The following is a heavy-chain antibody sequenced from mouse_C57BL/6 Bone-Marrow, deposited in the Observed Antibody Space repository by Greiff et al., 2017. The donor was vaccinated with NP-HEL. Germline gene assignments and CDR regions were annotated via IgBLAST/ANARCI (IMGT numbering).Heavy chain of an antibody. CDR1: GYTFTSYW. CDR2: IYPGSGST. Sequence: QVQLQQPGAELVKPGASVKMSCKASGYTFTSYWITWVKQRPGQGLEWIGDIYPGSGSTNYNEKFKSKATLTVDTSSSTAYMQLSSLTSEDSAVYYCARGGARLGPAWFAYWGQGTLVTVSA. J-gene: IGHJ3*01. V-gene: IGHV1-55*01. D-gene: IGHD4-1*01. CDR3: ARGGARLGPAWFAY.